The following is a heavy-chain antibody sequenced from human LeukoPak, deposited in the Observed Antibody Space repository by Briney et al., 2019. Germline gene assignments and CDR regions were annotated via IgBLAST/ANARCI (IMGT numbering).Heavy chain of an antibody. CDR3: ARRSFCGGDCLRLDS. D-gene: IGHD2-21*02. CDR1: GDSITSNSHF. CDR2: VYFGGTFSYGVT. V-gene: IGHV4-39*01. Sequence: SETLSLTCVVSGDSITSNSHFWGWIRQPPGKGLEWIGSVYFGGTFSYGVTYYSPSFMSRVTISVDASNNQFSLRLNSVTATDTAVYYCARRSFCGGDCLRLDSWGQGTLLTVSS. J-gene: IGHJ4*02.